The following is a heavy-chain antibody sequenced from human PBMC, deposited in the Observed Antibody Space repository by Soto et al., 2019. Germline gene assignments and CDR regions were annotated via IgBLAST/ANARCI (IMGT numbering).Heavy chain of an antibody. J-gene: IGHJ5*02. D-gene: IGHD3-16*01. CDR2: TYYSVNP. Sequence: QLQLQESGSRLVKSSETLSLTCAVSGDNISTGGYSWAWIRQPPGKALEWFGHTYYSVNPYYKPSLKSRVIISVDRSMNLFALKLSSLTAADTAVYYCARETYCDYVGYFYPWGQGTLIIVSS. CDR3: ARETYCDYVGYFYP. CDR1: GDNISTGGYS. V-gene: IGHV4-30-2*01.